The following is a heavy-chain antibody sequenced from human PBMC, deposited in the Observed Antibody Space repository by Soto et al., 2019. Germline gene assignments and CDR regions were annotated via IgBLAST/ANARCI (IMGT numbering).Heavy chain of an antibody. Sequence: PSQTLSLTCAISGDSVSSDRAAWNWIRRSPSRGLEWLGRTYYRSKWYNDYVGSVKSRITINPDTSKNQFSLQLKSMTPEDTAIYYCTRATWLYYAFDIWGQGTMVTVS. V-gene: IGHV6-1*01. J-gene: IGHJ3*02. CDR3: TRATWLYYAFDI. CDR1: GDSVSSDRAA. CDR2: TYYRSKWYN. D-gene: IGHD5-12*01.